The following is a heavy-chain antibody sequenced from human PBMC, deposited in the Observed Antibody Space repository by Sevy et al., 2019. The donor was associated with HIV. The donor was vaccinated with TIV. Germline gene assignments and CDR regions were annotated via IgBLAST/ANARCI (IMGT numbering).Heavy chain of an antibody. V-gene: IGHV4-59*01. Sequence: SETLSLTCTVSGGSINDYYWSWVRQPPGKGLDWFGYIYFSGNTDYNPSLKSRVTISVDTSKNQFSLRLSSVTAADTAVYYCARVGRGDWLFFDYWGLGTLVTVSS. CDR1: GGSINDYY. CDR2: IYFSGNT. J-gene: IGHJ4*02. CDR3: ARVGRGDWLFFDY. D-gene: IGHD3-22*01.